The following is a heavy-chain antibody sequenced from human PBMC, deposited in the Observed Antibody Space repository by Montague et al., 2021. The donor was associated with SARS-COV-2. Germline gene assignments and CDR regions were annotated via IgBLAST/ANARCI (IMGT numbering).Heavy chain of an antibody. Sequence: SETLSLTCTVSGGSISSYYWSWIRQPAGKGLEWIGRIYSSGSTNYNPSLKSRVTMSVDTSKNQFSLKLSSVTAADTALYYCARDGPQSYYYGSGTYTWGGYGMDVWGQGTTVTVSS. CDR3: ARDGPQSYYYGSGTYTWGGYGMDV. V-gene: IGHV4-4*07. D-gene: IGHD3-10*01. CDR2: IYSSGST. J-gene: IGHJ6*02. CDR1: GGSISSYY.